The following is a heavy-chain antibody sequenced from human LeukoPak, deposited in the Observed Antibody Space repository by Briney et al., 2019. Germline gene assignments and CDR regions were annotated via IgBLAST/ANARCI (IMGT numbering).Heavy chain of an antibody. D-gene: IGHD3-3*01. CDR1: GFTFSSYW. V-gene: IGHV3-7*03. Sequence: GGSLRLSCAASGFTFSSYWMSWVRQAPGKGLEWVANIKQDGSEKYYVDSVKGRFTISRDNAKNSLYLQMNSLRAEDTALYYCAKVISSFGNGMDVWGQGTTVTVSS. CDR2: IKQDGSEK. CDR3: AKVISSFGNGMDV. J-gene: IGHJ6*02.